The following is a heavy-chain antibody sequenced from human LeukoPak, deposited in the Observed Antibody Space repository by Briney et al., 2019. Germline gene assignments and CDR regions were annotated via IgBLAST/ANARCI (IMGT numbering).Heavy chain of an antibody. J-gene: IGHJ4*02. D-gene: IGHD6-13*01. CDR3: ARDGGGSSWYSSY. Sequence: QTGGSLRLSCAASGFTFSSYAMSWVRQAPGKGLEWVSGIPGGGTSTHYADSVKGRFTISRDNSKNTLYLQMNSLRAEDTAVYYCARDGGGSSWYSSYWGQGTLVTVSS. V-gene: IGHV3-23*01. CDR1: GFTFSSYA. CDR2: IPGGGTST.